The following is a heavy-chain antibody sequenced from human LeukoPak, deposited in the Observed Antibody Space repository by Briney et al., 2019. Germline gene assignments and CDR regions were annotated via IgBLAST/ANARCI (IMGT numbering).Heavy chain of an antibody. CDR3: AREGGYNTYYFDY. CDR2: IYYSGST. V-gene: IGHV4-59*01. Sequence: PSETLSLTCTVSGGSISSYYWSWIRQPPGKGLEWIGYIYYSGSTNYNPSLKSRVTISVDTSKNQFSLKLSSVTAADTAVYYCAREGGYNTYYFDYWGPGTLVTVSS. D-gene: IGHD5-24*01. CDR1: GGSISSYY. J-gene: IGHJ4*02.